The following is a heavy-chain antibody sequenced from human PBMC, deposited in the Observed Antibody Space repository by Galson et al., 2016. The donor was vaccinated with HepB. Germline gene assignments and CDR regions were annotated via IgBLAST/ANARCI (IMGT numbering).Heavy chain of an antibody. V-gene: IGHV3-23*01. CDR1: GLTFSGFA. CDR2: ISGSGDNT. CDR3: AKAGYCSYNSCPLEY. Sequence: SLRLSCAASGLTFSGFAMSWVRQAPGKGLEWVSGISGSGDNTNYADSVKGRFNISRDNSRKTLSLQMDSLRAEDTAVYFCAKAGYCSYNSCPLEYWSQGTLVTVSS. J-gene: IGHJ4*02. D-gene: IGHD2-2*01.